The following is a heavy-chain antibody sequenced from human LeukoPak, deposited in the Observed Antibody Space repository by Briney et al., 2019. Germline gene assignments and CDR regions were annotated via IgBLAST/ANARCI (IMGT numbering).Heavy chain of an antibody. Sequence: ASVKLSCSASGCSFTIYAISWVRQAPGQELEWMGGIIPIFGTANYAQKFQGRVTITADESTSTAYMELSSLRSEDTAVYYCAKSSTSRYSWFDPWGQGTLVTVSS. D-gene: IGHD2-2*01. CDR3: AKSSTSRYSWFDP. CDR2: IIPIFGTA. J-gene: IGHJ5*02. CDR1: GCSFTIYA. V-gene: IGHV1-69*13.